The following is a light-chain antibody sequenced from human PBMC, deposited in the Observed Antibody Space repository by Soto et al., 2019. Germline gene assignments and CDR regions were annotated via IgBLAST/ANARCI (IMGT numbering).Light chain of an antibody. Sequence: QAVVTQEPSLTVSPGGTVTLTCASSTGAVTSGHYPYWFQQKPGQAPRTLIYDTSDKHSWTPARFSGSLLGGKAALTLSGAQPEDEADYYCLLSYSGPWVFGGGTKPAVL. CDR2: DTS. J-gene: IGLJ3*02. V-gene: IGLV7-46*01. CDR1: TGAVTSGHY. CDR3: LLSYSGPWV.